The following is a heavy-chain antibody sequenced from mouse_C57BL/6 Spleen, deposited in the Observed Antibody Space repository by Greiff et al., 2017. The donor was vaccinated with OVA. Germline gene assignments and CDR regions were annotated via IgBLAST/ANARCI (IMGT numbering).Heavy chain of an antibody. D-gene: IGHD2-2*01. J-gene: IGHJ2*01. CDR2: IYPGGGST. V-gene: IGHV1-55*01. CDR1: GYTFTSYW. CDR3: AREGRSTMVTTDYCDY. Sequence: QVQLQQPGAELVKPGASVKMSCKASGYTFTSYWITWVKQRPGQGLEWIGDIYPGGGSTNYNEKFKSKATLTVDTSSSTAYMQLSSLTSEDSAVYDCAREGRSTMVTTDYCDYWGQGTTLTVSS.